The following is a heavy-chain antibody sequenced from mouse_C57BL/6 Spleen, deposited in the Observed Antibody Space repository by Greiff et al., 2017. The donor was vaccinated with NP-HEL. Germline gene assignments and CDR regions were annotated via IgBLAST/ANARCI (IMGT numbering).Heavy chain of an antibody. D-gene: IGHD2-4*01. CDR3: ARYDYDKGFAY. J-gene: IGHJ3*01. CDR2: IDPEDGET. CDR1: GFNIKDYY. Sequence: EVQLQQSGAELVKPGASVKLSCTASGFNIKDYYMHWVKQRTEQGLEWIGRIDPEDGETKYASKFQGKATITADTSSNTAYLQLSSLTSEDTAVYYCARYDYDKGFAYWGQGTLVTVSA. V-gene: IGHV14-2*01.